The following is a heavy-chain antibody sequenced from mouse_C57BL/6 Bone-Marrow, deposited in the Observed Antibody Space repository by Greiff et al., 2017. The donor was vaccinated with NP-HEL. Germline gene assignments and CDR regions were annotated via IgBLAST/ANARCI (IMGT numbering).Heavy chain of an antibody. CDR3: ARNGGSGYWFAY. J-gene: IGHJ3*01. CDR2: IWSGGST. V-gene: IGHV2-2*01. Sequence: QVQLKESGPGLVQPSQSLSITCTVSGFSLTSYGVHWVRQSPGKGLEWLGVIWSGGSTDYNAAFISRLSISKDNSKSQVFFKMNSLQADDTAIYYCARNGGSGYWFAYWGQGTLVTVSA. D-gene: IGHD3-2*02. CDR1: GFSLTSYG.